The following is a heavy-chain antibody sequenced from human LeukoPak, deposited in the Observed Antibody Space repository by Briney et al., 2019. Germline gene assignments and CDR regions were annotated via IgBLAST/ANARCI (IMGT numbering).Heavy chain of an antibody. Sequence: TSETLSLTCTVSGGSISSYYWSWIRQPAGKGLEWIGRIYTSGSTNYNPSLKSRVTMSVDTSKNQFSLKLSSVTAADTAVYYCARVTNYYDSSGYPYYYYYYMDVWGKGTTVTVSS. D-gene: IGHD3-22*01. V-gene: IGHV4-4*07. CDR3: ARVTNYYDSSGYPYYYYYYMDV. CDR2: IYTSGST. CDR1: GGSISSYY. J-gene: IGHJ6*03.